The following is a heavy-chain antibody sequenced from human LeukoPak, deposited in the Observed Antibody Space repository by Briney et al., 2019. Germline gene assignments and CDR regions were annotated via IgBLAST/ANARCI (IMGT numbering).Heavy chain of an antibody. CDR1: GGSISSSSYY. J-gene: IGHJ4*02. V-gene: IGHV4-39*07. CDR3: ARTQDCSGGSCYSPIDY. Sequence: SETLSLTCTVSGGSISSSSYYWGWIRQPPGKGLEWIGSIYYSGSTYYNPSLKSRVTISVDTSKNQFSLKLSSVTAADTAVYYCARTQDCSGGSCYSPIDYWGQGTLVTVSS. CDR2: IYYSGST. D-gene: IGHD2-15*01.